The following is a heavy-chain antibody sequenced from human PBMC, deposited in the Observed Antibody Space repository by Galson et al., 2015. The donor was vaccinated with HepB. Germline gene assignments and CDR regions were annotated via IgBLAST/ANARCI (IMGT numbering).Heavy chain of an antibody. CDR3: AKDQGRN. J-gene: IGHJ4*02. CDR1: GFTFSSYG. CDR2: ISYDGSNK. V-gene: IGHV3-30*18. D-gene: IGHD2-15*01. Sequence: SLRLSCAASGFTFSSYGMHWVRQAPGKGLEWVAVISYDGSNKYYADSVKGRFTISRDNSKNTLYLQMNSLRAEDTAVYYCAKDQGRNWGQGTLVTVSS.